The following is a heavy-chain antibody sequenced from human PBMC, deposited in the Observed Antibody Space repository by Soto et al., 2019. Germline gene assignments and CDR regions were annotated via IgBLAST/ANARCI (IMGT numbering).Heavy chain of an antibody. J-gene: IGHJ3*02. Sequence: ASVKVSCKASGYTFTSYGISWVRQAPGQGLEWMGWISAYNGNTNYAQKLQGRVTMTTDTSTSTAYMELRSLRSDDTAVYYCARRRPHPSGRGDAFDIWGQGTMVTVSS. V-gene: IGHV1-18*01. D-gene: IGHD6-6*01. CDR1: GYTFTSYG. CDR3: ARRRPHPSGRGDAFDI. CDR2: ISAYNGNT.